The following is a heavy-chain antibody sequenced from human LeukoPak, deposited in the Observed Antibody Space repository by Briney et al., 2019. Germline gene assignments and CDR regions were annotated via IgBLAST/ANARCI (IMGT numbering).Heavy chain of an antibody. J-gene: IGHJ4*02. CDR2: IYHSGST. CDR3: ATGYSSTWYYFDY. CDR1: GDSISSYY. D-gene: IGHD6-13*01. V-gene: IGHV4-59*01. Sequence: SETLSLTCTVSGDSISSYYWSWIRQPPGKRLEWIGYIYHSGSTNYNPSLKSRVTISADTSKYQFSLKLSPVTAADTAVYYCATGYSSTWYYFDYWGQGTLVTVSS.